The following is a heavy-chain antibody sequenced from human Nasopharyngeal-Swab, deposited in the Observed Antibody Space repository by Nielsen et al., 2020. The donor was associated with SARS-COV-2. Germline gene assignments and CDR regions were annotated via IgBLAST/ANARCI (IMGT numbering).Heavy chain of an antibody. Sequence: GESLKISCAGSGFTFKNFVMSWFRQAPGKGLEWVSGISGTSGTISYADSVKGRFTISRDNSNNMLFLQMTALRPEDTAVYYCAKDRTTVTTKISENWGQGILVTASS. D-gene: IGHD4-17*01. V-gene: IGHV3-23*01. CDR1: GFTFKNFV. J-gene: IGHJ4*02. CDR2: ISGTSGTI. CDR3: AKDRTTVTTKISEN.